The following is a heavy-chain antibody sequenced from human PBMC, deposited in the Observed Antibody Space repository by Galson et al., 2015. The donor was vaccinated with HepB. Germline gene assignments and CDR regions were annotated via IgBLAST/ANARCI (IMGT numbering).Heavy chain of an antibody. D-gene: IGHD4-23*01. V-gene: IGHV1-18*01. Sequence: SVKVSCKASGYIFTSYDITWVRQAPGQGLEWMGWISAHNGATNYEQKFQDRVTMITDRSTSTAYMELRSLRSDDTAVYYCARVVRSKAPYFDNWGQGTLATISS. CDR2: ISAHNGAT. CDR3: ARVVRSKAPYFDN. J-gene: IGHJ4*02. CDR1: GYIFTSYD.